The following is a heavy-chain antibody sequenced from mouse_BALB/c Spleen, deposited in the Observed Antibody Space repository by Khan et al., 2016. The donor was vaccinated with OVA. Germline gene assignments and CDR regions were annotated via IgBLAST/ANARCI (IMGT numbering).Heavy chain of an antibody. CDR2: INPSNGET. CDR3: TRSAYGDPFAY. Sequence: VELQQPGAELVKPGTSVKLSCKASGYTFTSYYMYWVKKRPGQGLEWIGGINPSNGETIFNEKFKSKATLTVDKSSSTAYMQLNSRTSEDSAVYYCTRSAYGDPFAYWGQGTLVTVSA. V-gene: IGHV1S81*02. CDR1: GYTFTSYY. D-gene: IGHD2-13*01. J-gene: IGHJ3*01.